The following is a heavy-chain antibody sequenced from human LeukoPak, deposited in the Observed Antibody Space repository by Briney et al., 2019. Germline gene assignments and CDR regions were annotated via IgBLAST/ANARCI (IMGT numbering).Heavy chain of an antibody. CDR1: GFTLTTYS. J-gene: IGHJ4*02. CDR2: ISSSSSTI. Sequence: GSLRLSCAASGFTLTTYSLNWVRQAPGKGLEWISHISSSSSTIFYADSVKGRFTISRDNAKNSLYLQMHSLRAEDTAVYYCVRDPEALDYWGQGTLVTVSS. CDR3: VRDPEALDY. D-gene: IGHD6-6*01. V-gene: IGHV3-48*04.